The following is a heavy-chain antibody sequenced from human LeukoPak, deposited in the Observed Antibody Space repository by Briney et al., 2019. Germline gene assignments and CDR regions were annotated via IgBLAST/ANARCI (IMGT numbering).Heavy chain of an antibody. CDR1: GYSFTSYW. CDR2: IYPGDSDT. CDR3: ARRPSSGYYGSHFDY. J-gene: IGHJ4*02. D-gene: IGHD3-22*01. V-gene: IGHV5-51*01. Sequence: GESLKSSCKGSGYSFTSYWIGWVRQMPGKGLEWMGIIYPGDSDTRYSPSFQGQVTISAEKSISTAYLQWNSLKTSDTAMYYCARRPSSGYYGSHFDYWGQGTLVTVSS.